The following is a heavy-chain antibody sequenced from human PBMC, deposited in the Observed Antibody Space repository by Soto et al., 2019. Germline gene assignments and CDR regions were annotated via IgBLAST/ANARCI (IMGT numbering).Heavy chain of an antibody. J-gene: IGHJ4*02. CDR1: GFTFSSYW. D-gene: IGHD3-3*01. V-gene: IGHV3-7*03. Sequence: EVQLVESGGGLVQPGGSLRLSCAASGFTFSSYWMSWVRQAPGKGLEWVANIKQDGSEKYYVDSVKGRFTISRDNAKNSLYLQMNSLSAEDTAVYYCARDGTQYYDFWSGYSLDYWGQGTLVTVSS. CDR3: ARDGTQYYDFWSGYSLDY. CDR2: IKQDGSEK.